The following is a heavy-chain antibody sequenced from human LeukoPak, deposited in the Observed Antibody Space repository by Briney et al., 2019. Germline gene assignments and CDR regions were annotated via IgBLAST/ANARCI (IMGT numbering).Heavy chain of an antibody. J-gene: IGHJ3*02. D-gene: IGHD2-21*01. CDR1: GGSISSADYY. CDR2: IYYSGST. CDR3: ARDVVYLLRAAFAI. V-gene: IGHV4-30-4*01. Sequence: PSETLSLTCTVSGGSISSADYYWSWIRQPPGKGLEWIGSIYYSGSTYYNPSLKSRVTISVDTSKNQFSLKLSSVTAADTAVYYCARDVVYLLRAAFAIWGQGTMVTVSS.